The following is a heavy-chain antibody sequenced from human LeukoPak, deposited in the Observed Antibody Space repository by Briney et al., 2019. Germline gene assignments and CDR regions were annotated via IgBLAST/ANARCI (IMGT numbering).Heavy chain of an antibody. CDR1: GFTFSSYG. J-gene: IGHJ4*02. Sequence: GGSLRLSCGASGFTFSSYGMSWVRQAPGKGLEWVSTISGSGYSTYYADSVKGRFTISRDNSANTLHMQMDSLRVDDTALYYCAKHSGSYFIYHVDSWGQGTLVTVSS. V-gene: IGHV3-23*01. CDR2: ISGSGYST. D-gene: IGHD5-12*01. CDR3: AKHSGSYFIYHVDS.